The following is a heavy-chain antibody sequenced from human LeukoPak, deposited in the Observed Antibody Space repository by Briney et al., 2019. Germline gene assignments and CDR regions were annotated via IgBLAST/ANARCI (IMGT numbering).Heavy chain of an antibody. J-gene: IGHJ4*02. CDR2: INPSGGST. Sequence: ASVKVSCKASGYTFTSYYMHWVRQAPGQGLEWMGIINPSGGSTIYAQKFQGRVTMTRDTSTSTVYMELSSLRSEDTAVYYCAREKGPWIQLWSNPFDYWGQGTMVTVSS. D-gene: IGHD5-18*01. CDR3: AREKGPWIQLWSNPFDY. V-gene: IGHV1-46*03. CDR1: GYTFTSYY.